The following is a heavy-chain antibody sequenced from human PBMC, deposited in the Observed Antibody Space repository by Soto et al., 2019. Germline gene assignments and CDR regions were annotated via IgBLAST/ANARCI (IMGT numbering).Heavy chain of an antibody. D-gene: IGHD2-2*01. CDR1: GYSFTSYW. Sequence: GESLKISCKGSGYSFTSYWISWVRQMPGKGLEWMGRIDPSDSYTNYSPSFQGHVTISADKSISTAYLQWSSLKASDTAMYYCARRAVVPDTVGYYYGMDVWGQGTTVTVSS. V-gene: IGHV5-10-1*01. CDR2: IDPSDSYT. CDR3: ARRAVVPDTVGYYYGMDV. J-gene: IGHJ6*02.